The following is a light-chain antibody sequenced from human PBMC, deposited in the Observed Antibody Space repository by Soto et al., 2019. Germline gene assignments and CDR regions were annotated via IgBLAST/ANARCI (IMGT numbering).Light chain of an antibody. CDR2: DVS. J-gene: IGLJ1*01. CDR3: SSYTSSSPPLFV. Sequence: QSVLTQPASVSGSPGQSITISCTGTSSDVGGYNYVSWYQQHPGKAPKLMIYDVSSRPSGVSNRFSGSKSGNTASLTISGLQAEDEADYSCSSYTSSSPPLFVFGPGTKVTVL. CDR1: SSDVGGYNY. V-gene: IGLV2-14*01.